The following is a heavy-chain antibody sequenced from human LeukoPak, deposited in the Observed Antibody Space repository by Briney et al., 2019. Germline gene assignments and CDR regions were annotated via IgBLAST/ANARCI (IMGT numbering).Heavy chain of an antibody. CDR3: ARALRGPHRAFDI. V-gene: IGHV4-30-4*08. D-gene: IGHD5/OR15-5a*01. J-gene: IGHJ3*02. CDR2: IYYSGST. Sequence: SQTLSLTCTVSGGSISSGDYSWSWIRQPPGKGLEWIGYIYYSGSTYYNPSLKSRVTISVDTSKNQFSLKLSSVTAADTAVYYCARALRGPHRAFDIWGQGTMVTVSS. CDR1: GGSISSGDYS.